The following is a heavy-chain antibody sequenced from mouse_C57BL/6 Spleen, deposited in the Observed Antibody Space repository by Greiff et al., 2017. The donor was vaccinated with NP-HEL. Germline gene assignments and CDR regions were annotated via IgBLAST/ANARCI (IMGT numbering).Heavy chain of an antibody. J-gene: IGHJ2*01. CDR1: GYTFTDYY. V-gene: IGHV1-76*01. Sequence: VQLQQSGAELVRPGASVKLSCKASGYTFTDYYINWVKQRPGQGLEWIARIYPGSGNTYYNEKFKGKATLTAEKSSSTAYMQLSSLTSEDSAVYCCALGEYYGSFDYWGKGTTLTVSS. CDR2: IYPGSGNT. CDR3: ALGEYYGSFDY. D-gene: IGHD1-1*01.